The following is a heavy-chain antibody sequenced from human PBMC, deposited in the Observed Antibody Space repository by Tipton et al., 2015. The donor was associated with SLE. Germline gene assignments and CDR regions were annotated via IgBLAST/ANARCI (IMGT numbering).Heavy chain of an antibody. J-gene: IGHJ3*02. Sequence: TLSLTCTVSGGSISSGSYYWSWIRQPPGKGLEWIGYIYYSGSTNYNPSLKSRVTISVDTSKNQFSLKLSSVTAADTAVYYCARDQGERQWLPHDAFDIWGQGTMVTVSS. D-gene: IGHD6-19*01. CDR1: GGSISSGSYY. CDR2: IYYSGST. CDR3: ARDQGERQWLPHDAFDI. V-gene: IGHV4-61*01.